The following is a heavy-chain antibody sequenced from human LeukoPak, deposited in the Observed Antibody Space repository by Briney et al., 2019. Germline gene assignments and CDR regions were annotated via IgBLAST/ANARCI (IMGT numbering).Heavy chain of an antibody. CDR3: AKELHGLDY. Sequence: GGSLRLSCAASGFTFSSYGIHWVRQTPGKGLEWVAVISYDGSNKYYADSVKGRFTISRDNSKNTLYLQMNSLRAEDTAVYYCAKELHGLDYWGQGTLVTVSS. CDR2: ISYDGSNK. V-gene: IGHV3-30*18. J-gene: IGHJ4*02. CDR1: GFTFSSYG.